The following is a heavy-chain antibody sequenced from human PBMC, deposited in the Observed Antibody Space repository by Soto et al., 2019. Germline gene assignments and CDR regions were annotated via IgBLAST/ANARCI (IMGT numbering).Heavy chain of an antibody. Sequence: QVQLAESGGGVVQPGRSLRLSCAASGFTFSSYGMHWVRQAPGKGLEWVAVISYDGSNKYYADSVKGRFTISRDNSKNTLYLQMKSLRAEDTAVYYCAKGMIVVDLYYFDYWGQGTLVTVSS. D-gene: IGHD3-22*01. CDR1: GFTFSSYG. V-gene: IGHV3-30*18. CDR2: ISYDGSNK. CDR3: AKGMIVVDLYYFDY. J-gene: IGHJ4*02.